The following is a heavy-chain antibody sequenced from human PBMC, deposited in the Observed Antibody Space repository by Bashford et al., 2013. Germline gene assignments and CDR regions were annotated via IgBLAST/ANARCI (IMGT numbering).Heavy chain of an antibody. CDR2: FRSQEDGGTS. CDR3: TVGLMGAPPFDY. D-gene: IGHD1-26*01. J-gene: IGHJ4*02. V-gene: IGHV3-15*05. Sequence: GGSRETLLWGLWIHFQDCLDELGPPGSREGVRSGLDVFRSQEDGGTSEYASPVKGRFTISRDDSQQMFFLQMNSLKSEDTAIYYCTVGLMGAPPFDYWGQGTLVTVSS. CDR1: IHFQDCL.